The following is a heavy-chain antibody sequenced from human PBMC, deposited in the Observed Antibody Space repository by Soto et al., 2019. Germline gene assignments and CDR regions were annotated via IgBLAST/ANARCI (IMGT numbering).Heavy chain of an antibody. J-gene: IGHJ3*02. Sequence: SETLSLTCTVSGGSISSYYWSWVRQPPGKGLEWIGYIYYSGSTNYNPSLKSRVTISVDTSKNQFSLKLSSVTAADTAVYYCARGGGIVATIAFDIWGQGTMVTVSS. D-gene: IGHD5-12*01. CDR2: IYYSGST. CDR3: ARGGGIVATIAFDI. V-gene: IGHV4-59*01. CDR1: GGSISSYY.